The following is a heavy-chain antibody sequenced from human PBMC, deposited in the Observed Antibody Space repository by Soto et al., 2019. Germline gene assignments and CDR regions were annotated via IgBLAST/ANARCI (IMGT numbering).Heavy chain of an antibody. V-gene: IGHV1-69*06. Sequence: ASVKVSCKASGGTFSSYAISWVRQAPGQGLEWMGGIIPIFGTENYAQKFQGRVTIIADKSTSTAYMELRSLRSEDTAVYYCARDTWRFGEFYYYYGMDVWGQGTTVTVSS. J-gene: IGHJ6*02. D-gene: IGHD3-10*01. CDR1: GGTFSSYA. CDR3: ARDTWRFGEFYYYYGMDV. CDR2: IIPIFGTE.